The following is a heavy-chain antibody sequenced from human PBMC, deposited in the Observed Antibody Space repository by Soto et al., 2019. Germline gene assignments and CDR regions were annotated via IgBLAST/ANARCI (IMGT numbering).Heavy chain of an antibody. Sequence: GGSLRLSCAASGFTFSGSAMHWVRQASGKGLEWVGRIRSKANSYATAYAASVKGRFTISRDDSKNTAYLQMISLKTEDTAVYYCTRLGYSGYDYYYYGMDVWGQGTTVTVSS. D-gene: IGHD5-12*01. CDR3: TRLGYSGYDYYYYGMDV. J-gene: IGHJ6*02. CDR1: GFTFSGSA. CDR2: IRSKANSYAT. V-gene: IGHV3-73*01.